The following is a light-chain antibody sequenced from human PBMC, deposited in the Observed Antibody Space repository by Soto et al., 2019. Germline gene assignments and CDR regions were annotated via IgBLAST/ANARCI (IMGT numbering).Light chain of an antibody. J-gene: IGKJ1*01. Sequence: IHITQPPSSLSASVGDSITSTCRASQSFTNQLAWYQQRPGKAAKFLIYRLSSLQMGVPSLFSGGESGTDSTLTIISVQPDDVATYYCQQKLRAFGQRTKVDIK. CDR3: QQKLRA. V-gene: IGKV1-27*01. CDR1: QSFTNQ. CDR2: RLS.